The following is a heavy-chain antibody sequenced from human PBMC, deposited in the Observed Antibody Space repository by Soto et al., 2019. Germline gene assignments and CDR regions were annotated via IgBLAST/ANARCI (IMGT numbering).Heavy chain of an antibody. CDR2: IYNSGST. D-gene: IGHD3-22*01. CDR3: ARLGAYYQALDS. V-gene: IGHV4-30-4*01. J-gene: IGHJ4*02. CDR1: GGSISSGDYY. Sequence: SETLSLTCIVSGGSISSGDYYWSWIRQPPGKGLEWTGYIYNSGSTYYNPSLKSRVTISVDTSKNQFSLKLSSVTAADTAVYYCARLGAYYQALDSWGQGTLVTVSS.